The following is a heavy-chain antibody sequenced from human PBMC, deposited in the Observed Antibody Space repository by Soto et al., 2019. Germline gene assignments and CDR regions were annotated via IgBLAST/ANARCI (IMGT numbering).Heavy chain of an antibody. CDR2: IYDIGIT. CDR3: ARDPRRYDNSEN. Sequence: QVYLRESGPGLVRPSGTLSLTCAVSGGSISSSFWWTWVRQSPGKVLEWIGEIYDIGITHYNPSLTRRVTISVDKSTNQFSLKINSVTAADTAVYYCARDPRRYDNSENWGLGILVTVSS. J-gene: IGHJ4*02. CDR1: GGSISSSFW. V-gene: IGHV4-4*02. D-gene: IGHD1-26*01.